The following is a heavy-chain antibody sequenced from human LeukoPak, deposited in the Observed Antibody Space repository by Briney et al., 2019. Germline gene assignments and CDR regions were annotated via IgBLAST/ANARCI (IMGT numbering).Heavy chain of an antibody. CDR2: IHSDGSSA. Sequence: GGSLRLSCAASGFTFTSYWMHWVRQAPWKGLVWVSRIHSDGSSATYADSVKGRFTISRDNAKNTLYLQMNSLRAEDTAVYSCAGGIAAHDTWGQGTLVTVSS. D-gene: IGHD6-13*01. V-gene: IGHV3-74*01. J-gene: IGHJ4*02. CDR1: GFTFTSYW. CDR3: AGGIAAHDT.